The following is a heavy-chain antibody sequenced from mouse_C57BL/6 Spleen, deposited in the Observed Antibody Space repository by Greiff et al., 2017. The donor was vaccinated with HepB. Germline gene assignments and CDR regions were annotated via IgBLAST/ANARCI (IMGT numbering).Heavy chain of an antibody. CDR1: GYTFTGYW. CDR3: ARRDTTVVATDWYFDV. D-gene: IGHD1-1*01. V-gene: IGHV1-9*01. Sequence: QVQLKQSGAELMKPGASVKLSCKATGYTFTGYWIEWVKQRPGHGLEWIGEILPGSGSTNYNEKFKGKATFTADTSSNTAYMQLSSLTTEDSAIYYCARRDTTVVATDWYFDVWGTGTTVTVSS. CDR2: ILPGSGST. J-gene: IGHJ1*03.